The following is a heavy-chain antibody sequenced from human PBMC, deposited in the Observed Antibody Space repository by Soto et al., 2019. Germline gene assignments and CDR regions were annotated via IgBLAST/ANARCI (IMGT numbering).Heavy chain of an antibody. Sequence: QVQLVKPGAGVRNPGSSGRFSCKPSGGTFTSKVIGWVRQAPGQGLEWMGGIIPIFGTANYAQKFQGRVTITADESTSTAYMELSSLRSEDTAVYYCARSLRYFDWLLGYYYGMDVW. J-gene: IGHJ6*01. CDR1: GGTFTSKV. D-gene: IGHD3-9*01. V-gene: IGHV1-69*01. CDR3: ARSLRYFDWLLGYYYGMDV. CDR2: IIPIFGTA.